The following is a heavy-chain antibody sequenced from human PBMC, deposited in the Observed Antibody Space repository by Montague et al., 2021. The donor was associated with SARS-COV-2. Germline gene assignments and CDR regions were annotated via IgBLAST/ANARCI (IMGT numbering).Heavy chain of an antibody. CDR1: GGSIITGSYS. J-gene: IGHJ4*02. D-gene: IGHD6-13*01. V-gene: IGHV4-31*03. CDR2: IYYSGSA. CDR3: ARVDAASGTPYCDY. Sequence: TLSLTCTVSGGSIITGSYSWSWIHQGPGKGLEWIGNIYYSGSAYYSPSLRSRATLSVDTSKNQFSLNLSSVTAADTAVYYCARVDAASGTPYCDYWGQGTLVTVSS.